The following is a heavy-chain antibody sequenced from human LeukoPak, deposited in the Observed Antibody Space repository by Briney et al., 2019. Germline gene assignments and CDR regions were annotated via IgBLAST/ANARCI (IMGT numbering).Heavy chain of an antibody. CDR2: ISAYNGNT. J-gene: IGHJ5*02. V-gene: IGHV1-18*01. CDR3: ARDKFVLGGSGSYRWFDP. CDR1: GYTFTSYG. Sequence: ASVKVSCKASGYTFTSYGISWVRQAPGQGLEWMGWISAYNGNTNYAQKLQGRVTMTTDTSTSTAYMELRSLRSDDTAAYYCARDKFVLGGSGSYRWFDPWGQGTLVTVSS. D-gene: IGHD3-10*01.